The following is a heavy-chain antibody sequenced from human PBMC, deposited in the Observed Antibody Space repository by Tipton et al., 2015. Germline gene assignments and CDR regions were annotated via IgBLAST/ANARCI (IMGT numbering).Heavy chain of an antibody. J-gene: IGHJ5*02. CDR3: ARDVCTIPSCFGA. Sequence: SGFTFSKYGLHWVRQAPGKGLEWVAVIWYDGSNKYYADSVKGRFTISRDISKNTLYLQMNSLRAEDTAVYYCARDVCTIPSCFGAWGQGTLVTVSS. D-gene: IGHD2-2*01. CDR2: IWYDGSNK. V-gene: IGHV3-33*01. CDR1: GFTFSKYG.